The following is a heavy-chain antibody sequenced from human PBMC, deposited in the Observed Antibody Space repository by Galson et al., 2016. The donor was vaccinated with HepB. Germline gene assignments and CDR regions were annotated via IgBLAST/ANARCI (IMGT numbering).Heavy chain of an antibody. CDR2: ISYDGSNK. CDR3: AKISLVGYNSGWGGSFDI. Sequence: SLRLSCAASGFSLRSYDIHRVRQAPGKGLEWVAVISYDGSNKYYEDSVKGRFTISRDNSKNTSNLQMNSLRAEDAAVYYCAKISLVGYNSGWGGSFDIWGRGTMVTVSS. J-gene: IGHJ3*02. CDR1: GFSLRSYD. D-gene: IGHD6-19*01. V-gene: IGHV3-30*18.